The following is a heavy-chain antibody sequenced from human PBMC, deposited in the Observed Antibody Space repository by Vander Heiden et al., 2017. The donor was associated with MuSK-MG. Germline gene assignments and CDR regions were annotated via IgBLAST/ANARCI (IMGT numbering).Heavy chain of an antibody. CDR3: AKVNGATTPYM. CDR1: GFTFSSYD. Sequence: EVQLLESGGGLVQPGGSLSLSCAASGFTFSSYDMSWVRQAPGKGLEWVSAIRGNDGNTYYADSVKGRFTISRDNSKNTLYLQMNSLRAEDTAMYYCAKVNGATTPYMWGPGTLVTVSS. J-gene: IGHJ4*02. V-gene: IGHV3-23*01. D-gene: IGHD1-1*01. CDR2: IRGNDGNT.